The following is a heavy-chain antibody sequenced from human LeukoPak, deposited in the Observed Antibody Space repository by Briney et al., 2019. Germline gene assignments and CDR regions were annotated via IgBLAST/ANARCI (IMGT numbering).Heavy chain of an antibody. CDR2: IYATGTT. Sequence: SETLSLTCTVSDTSINTYYWSCIRQPAGKALEWIGHIYATGTTNYNPSLKSRVTMSIDTSKNQFSLNLRSVTAADTAVYFCAKVAKYYYGSETYFFENWGQGTLVTVSS. J-gene: IGHJ4*02. CDR3: AKVAKYYYGSETYFFEN. CDR1: DTSINTYY. V-gene: IGHV4-4*07. D-gene: IGHD3-10*01.